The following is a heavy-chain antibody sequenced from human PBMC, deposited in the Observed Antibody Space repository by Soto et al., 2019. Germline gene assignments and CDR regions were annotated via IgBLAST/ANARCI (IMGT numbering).Heavy chain of an antibody. D-gene: IGHD6-6*01. J-gene: IGHJ4*02. Sequence: GGSLRLSCAASGFTFSSYAMHWVRQAPGKGLEWVAVISYDGSNKYYADSVKGRFTISRDNSKNTLYLQMNSLRAEDTAVYYCARETSSIAARLDYWGQGTLVTVS. CDR3: ARETSSIAARLDY. V-gene: IGHV3-30-3*01. CDR2: ISYDGSNK. CDR1: GFTFSSYA.